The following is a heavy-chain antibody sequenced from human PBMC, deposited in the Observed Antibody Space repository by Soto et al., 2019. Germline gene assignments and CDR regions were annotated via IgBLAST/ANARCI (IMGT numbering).Heavy chain of an antibody. CDR2: ISGSGGST. D-gene: IGHD3-3*01. J-gene: IGHJ4*02. V-gene: IGHV3-23*01. CDR1: GFTFSSYA. CDR3: AKTPHDFCRGYYRGYFDY. Sequence: EVQLLESGGGLVQPGGSLRLSCAASGFTFSSYAMSWVRQAPGKGLEWVSGISGSGGSTYYAVSVTGRFTISRDNSKNTLYLHMNSLRAEDTAVYYCAKTPHDFCRGYYRGYFDYWGQGTLVTVSS.